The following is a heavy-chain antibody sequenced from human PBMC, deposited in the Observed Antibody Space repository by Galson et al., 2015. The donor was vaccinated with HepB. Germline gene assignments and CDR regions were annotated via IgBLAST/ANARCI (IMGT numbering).Heavy chain of an antibody. CDR2: IYYSGST. CDR1: GGSISGYY. Sequence: SETLSLTCTVSGGSISGYYWSWIRQPPGKGLEWIGYIYYSGSTNYNPSLKSRVTISVDTSKNQFSLKLTSVTAADTAVYYCARDLGDGDDAFDIWGQGTMVTVSS. J-gene: IGHJ3*02. CDR3: ARDLGDGDDAFDI. V-gene: IGHV4-59*13. D-gene: IGHD4-17*01.